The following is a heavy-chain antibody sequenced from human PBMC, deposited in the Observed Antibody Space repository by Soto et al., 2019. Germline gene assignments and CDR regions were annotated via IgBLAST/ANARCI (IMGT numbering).Heavy chain of an antibody. J-gene: IGHJ3*02. V-gene: IGHV3-21*01. D-gene: IGHD3-16*01. CDR1: GFTFSSYS. CDR3: ARDRGLGFDAFDI. Sequence: GGSLRLSCAASGFTFSSYSMNWVRQAPGKGLEWVSSISSSSSYIYYADSVKGRFTISRDNAKNSLYLQMNSLRAEDTAVYYCARDRGLGFDAFDIWGQWTMVTVSS. CDR2: ISSSSSYI.